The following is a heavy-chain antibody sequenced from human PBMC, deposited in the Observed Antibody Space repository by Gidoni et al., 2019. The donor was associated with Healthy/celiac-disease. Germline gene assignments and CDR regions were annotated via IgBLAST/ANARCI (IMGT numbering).Heavy chain of an antibody. CDR1: GGTFSSYA. CDR2: ILPIFGTA. J-gene: IGHJ4*02. Sequence: QVQLVQSGAEGKKPGSSVKVSCKASGGTFSSYAISWVRQAPGQGLEWMGGILPIFGTANYAQTFQGIVTITADESTSTAYMELSSLRSEDTAVYYCAREGGKGENYDLDYWGQGTLVTVSS. D-gene: IGHD3-3*01. V-gene: IGHV1-69*01. CDR3: AREGGKGENYDLDY.